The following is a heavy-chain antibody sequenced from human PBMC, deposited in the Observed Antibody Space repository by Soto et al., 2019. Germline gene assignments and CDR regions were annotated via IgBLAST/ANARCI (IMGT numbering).Heavy chain of an antibody. J-gene: IGHJ6*02. CDR3: ARDLRFLEWLSRTYYYGMDF. D-gene: IGHD3-3*01. Sequence: SVKVSCKASGGTFSSYAISWVRQAPGQGLEWMGGIIPIFGTANYAQKFQGRVTITADESTSTAYMELSSLRSEDTAVYYCARDLRFLEWLSRTYYYGMDFWGQGTTVTVSS. CDR1: GGTFSSYA. V-gene: IGHV1-69*13. CDR2: IIPIFGTA.